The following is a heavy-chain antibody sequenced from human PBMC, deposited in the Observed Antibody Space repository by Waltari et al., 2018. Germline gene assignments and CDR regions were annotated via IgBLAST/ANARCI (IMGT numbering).Heavy chain of an antibody. CDR3: AKDFDTSGYFPLGS. CDR2: VSGNGATT. Sequence: EVPLVDSGGDLVHPGGSLRLSRSAPGFMLRNSSMTWVRQAPGKGLEWVSSVSGNGATTYYADSVRGRFTISRDNSENTLYLQMDRLRADDTAVYYCAKDFDTSGYFPLGSWGQGTLVTVSS. D-gene: IGHD3-22*01. J-gene: IGHJ5*02. V-gene: IGHV3-23*04. CDR1: GFMLRNSS.